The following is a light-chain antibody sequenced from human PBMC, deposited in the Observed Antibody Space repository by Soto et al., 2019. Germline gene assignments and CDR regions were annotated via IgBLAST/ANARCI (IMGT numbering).Light chain of an antibody. CDR1: QSVSSSY. J-gene: IGKJ1*01. V-gene: IGKV3-20*01. Sequence: EIVLTQSPGTLSLSPGERATLSCRASQSVSSSYLAWYQQKPGQAPRLLIYGASSRATGIPDRFSGSGSGTDFTLTISRLEPEDFAVYYCQHYNNWPQTFGQGTKVDIK. CDR2: GAS. CDR3: QHYNNWPQT.